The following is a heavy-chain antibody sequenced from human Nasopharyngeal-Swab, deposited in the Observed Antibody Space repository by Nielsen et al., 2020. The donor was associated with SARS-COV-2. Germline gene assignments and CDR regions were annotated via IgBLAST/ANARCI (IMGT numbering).Heavy chain of an antibody. Sequence: SVKVSCKASGCTFSSYAISWVRQAPGQGLEWMGGIIPIFGTANYAQKFQGRVTITADESTSTAYMELSSLRSEDTAVYYCARSSGWYVTLDYWGQGTLVTVSS. CDR3: ARSSGWYVTLDY. CDR1: GCTFSSYA. D-gene: IGHD6-19*01. J-gene: IGHJ4*02. V-gene: IGHV1-69*13. CDR2: IIPIFGTA.